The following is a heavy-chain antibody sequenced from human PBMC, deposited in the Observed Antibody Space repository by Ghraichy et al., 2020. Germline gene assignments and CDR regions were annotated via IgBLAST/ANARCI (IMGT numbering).Heavy chain of an antibody. CDR3: ARYSSSLLWFGEGDNWFDP. CDR2: IWYDGSNK. D-gene: IGHD3-10*01. J-gene: IGHJ5*02. V-gene: IGHV3-33*01. Sequence: GESLNISCAASGFTFSSYGMHWVRQAPGKGLEWVAVIWYDGSNKYYADSVKGRFTISRDNSKNTLYLQMNSLRAEDTAVYYCARYSSSLLWFGEGDNWFDPWGQGTLVTVSS. CDR1: GFTFSSYG.